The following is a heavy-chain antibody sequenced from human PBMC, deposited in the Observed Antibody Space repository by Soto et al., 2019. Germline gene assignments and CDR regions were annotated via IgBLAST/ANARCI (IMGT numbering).Heavy chain of an antibody. CDR2: ISGSGGST. J-gene: IGHJ4*02. D-gene: IGHD3-3*01. Sequence: GGSLRLSCAASGFTFSSYAMSWVRQAPGKGLEWVSAISGSGGSTYYADSVKGRFTISRDNSKNTLYLQMNSLRAEDTAVYYCAKDLGQVLRFLEWLLIVGFEYRGRGTLVTVSS. CDR3: AKDLGQVLRFLEWLLIVGFEY. CDR1: GFTFSSYA. V-gene: IGHV3-23*01.